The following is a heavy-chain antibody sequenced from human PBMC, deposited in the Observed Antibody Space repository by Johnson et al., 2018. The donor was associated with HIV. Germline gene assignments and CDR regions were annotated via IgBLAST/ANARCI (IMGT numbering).Heavy chain of an antibody. Sequence: QMLLVESGGGVVQPGRSLILSCAASGFTFSSFGMHWVRQAPGQGLDWVAVISYDGSNNYYAHPVTGRFTISRDNSKNTLYLQMNSLRVEDTAVYYCASSYSESDAFDIWGQGTMVTVSS. CDR2: ISYDGSNN. V-gene: IGHV3-30*19. D-gene: IGHD3-10*01. CDR3: ASSYSESDAFDI. CDR1: GFTFSSFG. J-gene: IGHJ3*02.